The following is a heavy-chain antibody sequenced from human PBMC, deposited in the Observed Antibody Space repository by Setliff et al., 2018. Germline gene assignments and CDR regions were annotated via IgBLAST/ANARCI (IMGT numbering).Heavy chain of an antibody. CDR3: ARAGYELGQYNWFDP. CDR1: GGSISSGGYH. Sequence: CTVSGGSISSGGYHWSWIRQPAGKGLEWIGRIYVNGGSTTYSPSLKSRVTISVDTSNQFSLNLSSVTAADTAVYYCARAGYELGQYNWFDPWGQGTLVTVSS. D-gene: IGHD2-2*01. J-gene: IGHJ5*02. CDR2: IYVNGGST. V-gene: IGHV4-61*02.